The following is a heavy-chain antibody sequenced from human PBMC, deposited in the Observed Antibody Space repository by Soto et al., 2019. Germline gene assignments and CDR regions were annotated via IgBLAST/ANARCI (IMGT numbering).Heavy chain of an antibody. Sequence: ASVKVSCKASGGTFSSYAISWVRQAPGQGLEWMGGIIPIFGTANYAQKFQGRVTITADESTSTAYMELSSLRSEDTAVYYCARAGGGDILTGYYSFYYYYGMDVWGQGTTVTVSS. V-gene: IGHV1-69*13. J-gene: IGHJ6*02. CDR3: ARAGGGDILTGYYSFYYYYGMDV. CDR1: GGTFSSYA. CDR2: IIPIFGTA. D-gene: IGHD3-9*01.